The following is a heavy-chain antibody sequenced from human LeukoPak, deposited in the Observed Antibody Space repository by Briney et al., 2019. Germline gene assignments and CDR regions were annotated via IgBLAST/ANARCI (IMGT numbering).Heavy chain of an antibody. CDR3: AKYDSSGFSPDAFDI. CDR1: GFTFSSYA. V-gene: IGHV3-23*01. Sequence: HPGGSLKLSCAASGFTFSSYAMSWVRQAPGKGLEWVSAISGSGGSTYYADSVKGRFTISRDNSKNTLYLQMNSLRAEDTAVYYCAKYDSSGFSPDAFDIWGQGTMVTVSS. D-gene: IGHD3-22*01. CDR2: ISGSGGST. J-gene: IGHJ3*02.